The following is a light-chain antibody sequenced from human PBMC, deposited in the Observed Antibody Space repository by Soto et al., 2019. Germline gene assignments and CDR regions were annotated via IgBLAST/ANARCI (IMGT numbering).Light chain of an antibody. V-gene: IGLV2-23*03. CDR2: EGS. Sequence: QSALTQPASVSGSPGQSITISCTGTSSDVGSYNLVSWYQQHPGKAPKLMIYEGSKRPSGVSNRFSGSKSGNTASLTNSGLQAEDEADYYCCSYAGSSTFLYVFGTGTKLTVL. J-gene: IGLJ1*01. CDR3: CSYAGSSTFLYV. CDR1: SSDVGSYNL.